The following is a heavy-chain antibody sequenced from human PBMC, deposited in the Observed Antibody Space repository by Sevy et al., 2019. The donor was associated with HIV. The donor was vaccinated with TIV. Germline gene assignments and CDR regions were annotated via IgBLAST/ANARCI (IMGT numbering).Heavy chain of an antibody. Sequence: GGSLRLSCITSGFRFSDYALTWLRQAPGKGLEWVGFIRSKTVGGTTEYAASVKGRFTISRDESKRIAYLEMNSLKTEDTAIYYCTRLRGTISAYYYFGMDVWGQGATVTVSS. CDR2: IRSKTVGGTT. D-gene: IGHD3-9*01. J-gene: IGHJ6*02. V-gene: IGHV3-49*03. CDR1: GFRFSDYA. CDR3: TRLRGTISAYYYFGMDV.